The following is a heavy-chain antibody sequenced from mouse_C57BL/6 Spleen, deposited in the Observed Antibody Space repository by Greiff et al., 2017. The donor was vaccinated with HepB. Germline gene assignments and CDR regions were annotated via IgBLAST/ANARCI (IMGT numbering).Heavy chain of an antibody. J-gene: IGHJ3*01. Sequence: EVKLLESGGGLVQPGGSLKLSCAASGIDFSRYWMSWVRRAPGKGLEWIGEINPDSSTINYAPSLKDKFIISRDNAKNTLYLQMSKVRSEDTALYYCARIYDGYSWFAYWGQGTLVTVSA. CDR3: ARIYDGYSWFAY. V-gene: IGHV4-1*01. CDR2: INPDSSTI. CDR1: GIDFSRYW. D-gene: IGHD2-3*01.